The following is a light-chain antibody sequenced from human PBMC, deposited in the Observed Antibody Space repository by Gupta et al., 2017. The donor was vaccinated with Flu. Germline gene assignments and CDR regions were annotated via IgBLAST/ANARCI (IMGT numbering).Light chain of an antibody. CDR2: GAS. Sequence: ELVMTQSPATLSVSPGERATLSCRASQSVSSHLAWYQQKPGQPPRLLIYGASTRATDVPARFSGSGSGAEFSLTISGLQSEDFAVYYCQQYDDWHRTFGQGTKVEVK. CDR1: QSVSSH. CDR3: QQYDDWHRT. J-gene: IGKJ1*01. V-gene: IGKV3-15*01.